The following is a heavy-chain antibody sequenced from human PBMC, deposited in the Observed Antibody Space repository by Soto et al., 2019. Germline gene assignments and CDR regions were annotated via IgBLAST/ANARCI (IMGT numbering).Heavy chain of an antibody. CDR2: IYHSGST. V-gene: IGHV4-4*02. CDR1: GGSISSSNW. D-gene: IGHD6-13*01. J-gene: IGHJ4*02. CDR3: ARAPYSSSWYYFDY. Sequence: QVQLQESGPGLVKPSGTLSLTCAVSGGSISSSNWWSWVRQPPGKGLEWIGEIYHSGSTNYNPSLKRRVTXXVXKXXHPSSLKLSSVTAADTAVYYCARAPYSSSWYYFDYWGQGTLVTVSS.